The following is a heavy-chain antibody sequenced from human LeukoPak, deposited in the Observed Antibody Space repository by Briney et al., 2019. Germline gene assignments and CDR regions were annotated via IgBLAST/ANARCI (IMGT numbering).Heavy chain of an antibody. J-gene: IGHJ4*02. CDR3: ARDPAMQTWLSAYYFDY. V-gene: IGHV3-48*01. CDR1: GFSFNRYS. D-gene: IGHD3-22*01. CDR2: ISSDGSTI. Sequence: GGSLRLSCTASGFSFNRYSMNWVRQAPGKGLEWISYISSDGSTIYYADSVKGRFTISRDNARNSLYLQMNSLRAEDTAVYYCARDPAMQTWLSAYYFDYWGQGTLVTVSS.